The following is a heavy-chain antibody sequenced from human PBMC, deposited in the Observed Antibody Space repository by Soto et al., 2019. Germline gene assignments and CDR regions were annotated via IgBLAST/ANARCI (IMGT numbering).Heavy chain of an antibody. CDR1: GGSISSDSSY. CDR2: IFYSGAF. Sequence: SETLSLTCTVSGGSISSDSSYWSWIRQRPGMGLEWIGYIFYSGAFYYTPSLRGRVMILADTSKNHFTLRLSSVTAADTAVYYCARAPETPPIFGVALPYFFDSWGQGTQVTVSS. CDR3: ARAPETPPIFGVALPYFFDS. V-gene: IGHV4-31*03. J-gene: IGHJ4*02. D-gene: IGHD3-3*01.